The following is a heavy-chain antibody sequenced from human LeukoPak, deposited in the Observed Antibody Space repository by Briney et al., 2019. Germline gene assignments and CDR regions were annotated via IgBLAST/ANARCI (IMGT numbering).Heavy chain of an antibody. V-gene: IGHV3-23*01. CDR2: INGYGDHT. CDR3: ARRAGAYSHPYDY. J-gene: IGHJ4*02. D-gene: IGHD4/OR15-4a*01. CDR1: GFTFSSYV. Sequence: GGSLRLSCAVSGFTFSSYVLSWVRQAPGKGLEWVSSINGYGDHTYYADSVKGRFTISRDNSKNTLYLQMSSLRAEDTAVYYCARRAGAYSHPYDYWGQGTLVTVSS.